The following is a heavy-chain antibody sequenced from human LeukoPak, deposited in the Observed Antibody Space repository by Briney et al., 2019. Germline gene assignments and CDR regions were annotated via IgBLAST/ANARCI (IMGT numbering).Heavy chain of an antibody. V-gene: IGHV4-31*03. CDR1: GGSISSGVYY. CDR2: IYYSGST. D-gene: IGHD5-24*01. Sequence: SQTLSLTCTVSGGSISSGVYYWSWIRQHPGTGLEWIGYIYYSGSTYYNPSLKSRVIISVDTSKNQFSLKLSSVTAADTAVYYSARARAVENWFDPWGQGTLVTVSS. J-gene: IGHJ5*02. CDR3: ARARAVENWFDP.